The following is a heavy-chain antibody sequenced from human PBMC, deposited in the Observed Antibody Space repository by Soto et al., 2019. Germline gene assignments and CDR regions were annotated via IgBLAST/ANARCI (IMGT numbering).Heavy chain of an antibody. Sequence: EVQLVESGGGLVQPGGSLRLSCAASGFIVSSNYMSWVRQAPGKGLEWVSVIYSGGSTYYADSVKGRFTISRHNSKNARYLQMNSLRAEDTAVYYCARDAVVGATDGRDWYFDLWGRGTLVTVSS. D-gene: IGHD1-26*01. CDR2: IYSGGST. J-gene: IGHJ2*01. CDR3: ARDAVVGATDGRDWYFDL. V-gene: IGHV3-53*04. CDR1: GFIVSSNY.